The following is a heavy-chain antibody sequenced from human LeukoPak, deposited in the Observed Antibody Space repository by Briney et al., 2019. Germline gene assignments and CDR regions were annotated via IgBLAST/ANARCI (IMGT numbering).Heavy chain of an antibody. CDR1: GFTFSSYA. J-gene: IGHJ6*03. V-gene: IGHV3-53*01. CDR2: IYSGGST. Sequence: GGSVRLSCAASGFTFSSYAMSWVRQAPGKGLEWVSVIYSGGSTYYADSVKGRFTISRDISKNTLYLQMNSLRAEDTAVYYCARGGYSSSWYHPPNYYYYYMDVWGKGTTVTISS. CDR3: ARGGYSSSWYHPPNYYYYYMDV. D-gene: IGHD6-13*01.